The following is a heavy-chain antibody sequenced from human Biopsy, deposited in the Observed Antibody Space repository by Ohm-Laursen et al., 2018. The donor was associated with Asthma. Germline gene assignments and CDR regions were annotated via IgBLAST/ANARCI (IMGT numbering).Heavy chain of an antibody. D-gene: IGHD3-9*01. CDR1: GWTLSELP. CDR2: FDPEDGET. J-gene: IGHJ3*01. V-gene: IGHV1-24*01. CDR3: ARTYYDFLTGQVNDAFAL. Sequence: ASVKVSCKVSGWTLSELPMHWVRQAPGKGPEWMGGFDPEDGETTYAQKVQGRVTITRDTSASTAYMDLRSLRSEDTAMYYCARTYYDFLTGQVNDAFALWGQGTMVTVSS.